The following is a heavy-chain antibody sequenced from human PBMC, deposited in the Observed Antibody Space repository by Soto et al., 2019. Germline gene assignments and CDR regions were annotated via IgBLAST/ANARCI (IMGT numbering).Heavy chain of an antibody. CDR2: SYYSGST. J-gene: IGHJ4*02. CDR3: ARGGIAAAAPPDY. Sequence: QVQLQESGPGLVKPSQTLSLTCTVSGGSISSGGYSWSWIRQHPGKGLEWIGYSYYSGSTYYNPSLKSRLTISVDTSKNQFSLKLSSVTAADTAVYYCARGGIAAAAPPDYWGQGTLVTVSS. CDR1: GGSISSGGYS. V-gene: IGHV4-31*03. D-gene: IGHD6-13*01.